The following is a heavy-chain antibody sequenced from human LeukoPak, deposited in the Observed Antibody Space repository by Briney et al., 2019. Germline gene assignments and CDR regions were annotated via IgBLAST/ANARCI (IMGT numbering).Heavy chain of an antibody. D-gene: IGHD3-10*01. CDR1: GFTVSSNY. J-gene: IGHJ4*02. CDR2: IKQDGTEK. Sequence: GGSLRLSCAASGFTVSSNYMSWVRQAPGKGLEWGANIKQDGTEKYYVDSVKGRFTISRDNAKNSLYLQMNSLRAEDTAVYYCARAGSSNEFDYWGQGTLVTVSS. CDR3: ARAGSSNEFDY. V-gene: IGHV3-7*01.